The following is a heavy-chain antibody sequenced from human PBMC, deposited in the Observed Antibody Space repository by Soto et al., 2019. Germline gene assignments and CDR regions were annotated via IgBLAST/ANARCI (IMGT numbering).Heavy chain of an antibody. V-gene: IGHV4-59*01. CDR3: AGFGGDTVTQDY. Sequence: SETLSLTCTVSGGSISSYYWSWIRQPPGKGLEWIGYIYYSGSTNYNPSLKSRVTISVDTSKNQFSLKLSSVTAADTAVYYCAGFGGDTVTQDYWGQGTLVTVSS. D-gene: IGHD4-17*01. CDR2: IYYSGST. J-gene: IGHJ4*02. CDR1: GGSISSYY.